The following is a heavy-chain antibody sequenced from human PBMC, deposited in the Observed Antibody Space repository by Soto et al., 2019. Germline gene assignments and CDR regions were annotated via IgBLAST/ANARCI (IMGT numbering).Heavy chain of an antibody. V-gene: IGHV3-20*01. D-gene: IGHD1-1*01. CDR3: ARKPNWQYWHLER. J-gene: IGHJ2*01. Sequence: GGSLRLSCAASGFAFDHYGMAWVLQVPGKGLEWVSGISGSGGNTGYADSVKGRFTMSRDNAKNSLYLQMNNLGAEDTALYHWARKPNWQYWHLERSGRGTLVTVAS. CDR2: ISGSGGNT. CDR1: GFAFDHYG.